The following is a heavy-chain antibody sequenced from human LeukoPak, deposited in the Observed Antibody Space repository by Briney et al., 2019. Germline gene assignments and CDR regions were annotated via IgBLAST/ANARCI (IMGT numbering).Heavy chain of an antibody. D-gene: IGHD1-26*01. CDR1: GFTFSSYA. Sequence: GGSLRLSCAASGFTFSSYAMSWVRQAPGKGLEWVSAISGSGGSTYYADSMKGRFTISRDNSKNTLYLQMNSLRAEDTAVYYCAKGGYYDLDAFDIWGQGTMVTVSS. J-gene: IGHJ3*02. CDR3: AKGGYYDLDAFDI. CDR2: ISGSGGST. V-gene: IGHV3-23*01.